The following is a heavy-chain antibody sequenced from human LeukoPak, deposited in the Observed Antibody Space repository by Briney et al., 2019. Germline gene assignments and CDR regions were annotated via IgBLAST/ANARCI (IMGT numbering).Heavy chain of an antibody. CDR3: AGDYGDYSVYFDY. J-gene: IGHJ4*02. CDR2: IYYSGST. Sequence: SETQSLTCTVSGGSISSYYWSWIRQPPGKGLEWIGYIYYSGSTNYNPSLKSRVTISVDTSKNQFSLKLSSVTAADTAVYYCAGDYGDYSVYFDYWGQGTLVTVSS. V-gene: IGHV4-59*08. D-gene: IGHD4-17*01. CDR1: GGSISSYY.